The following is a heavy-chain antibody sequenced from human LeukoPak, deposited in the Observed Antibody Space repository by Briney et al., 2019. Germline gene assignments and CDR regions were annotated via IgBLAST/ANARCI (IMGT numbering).Heavy chain of an antibody. CDR2: IHFGGST. V-gene: IGHV4-59*08. Sequence: SETLSLTCTVSGGSISNYYWSWIRQPPGKGLEWIGYIHFGGSTNYNPSLKSRVTISDDTSKNQVSLKLSSVTAADTAVYYCARHGYSGYGPHFDYWGQGTLVTVSS. CDR3: ARHGYSGYGPHFDY. CDR1: GGSISNYY. D-gene: IGHD5-12*01. J-gene: IGHJ4*02.